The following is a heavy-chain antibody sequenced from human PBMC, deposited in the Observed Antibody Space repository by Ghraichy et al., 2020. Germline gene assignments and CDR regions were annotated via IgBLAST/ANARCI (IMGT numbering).Heavy chain of an antibody. CDR1: GGSFTNYY. CDR3: ARGFRHDFSDSVDY. D-gene: IGHD4-11*01. Sequence: SQTLSLTCAVYGGSFTNYYWSWIRQSPGKGLEWIGGINDSGNANYNPSLKSRVTISVDSSKKWFSLRLSSVTATDTSLYYCARGFRHDFSDSVDYWGQGTLVTVSS. CDR2: INDSGNA. J-gene: IGHJ4*02. V-gene: IGHV4-34*01.